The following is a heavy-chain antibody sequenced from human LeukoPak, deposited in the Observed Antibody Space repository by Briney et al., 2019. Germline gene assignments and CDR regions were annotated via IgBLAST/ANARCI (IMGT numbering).Heavy chain of an antibody. CDR3: ANNYNFWSGYYQVIDY. V-gene: IGHV3-23*01. D-gene: IGHD3-3*01. J-gene: IGHJ4*02. CDR1: GFTFSSYG. Sequence: QSGGSLRLSCAASGFTFSSYGMSWVRQAPGKGLEWVSAISGSGGSTYYADSVKGRFTISRDNSKNTLYLQMNSLRAEDTAVYYCANNYNFWSGYYQVIDYWGQGTLVTVSS. CDR2: ISGSGGST.